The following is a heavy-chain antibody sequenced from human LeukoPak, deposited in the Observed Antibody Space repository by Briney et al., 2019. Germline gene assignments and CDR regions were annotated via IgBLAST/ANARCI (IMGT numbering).Heavy chain of an antibody. J-gene: IGHJ4*02. CDR2: ISGSGGST. CDR3: AKSPNAAMVLDY. CDR1: GFTFSSYA. D-gene: IGHD3-10*01. V-gene: IGHV3-23*01. Sequence: GSLRLSCAASGFTFSSYAMSWVRQAPGKGLEWVSAISGSGGSTYYADSVKGRFTISRDNSKNTLYLQMNSLRAEDTAVYYCAKSPNAAMVLDYWGQGTLVTVSS.